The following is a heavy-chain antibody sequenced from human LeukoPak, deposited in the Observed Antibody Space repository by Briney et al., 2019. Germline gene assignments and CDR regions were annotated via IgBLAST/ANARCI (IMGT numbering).Heavy chain of an antibody. CDR2: VSNDGTEK. Sequence: GGSLRLSCAASGFTFSSNAIHWVRQAPGKGLECVAVVSNDGTEKYYADSAKGRFTISRDNSKNTLYLQMNSLRTEDTAVYYCARDGGDGYNDLDYWGQGTLVTVSS. CDR1: GFTFSSNA. V-gene: IGHV3-30-3*01. CDR3: ARDGGDGYNDLDY. D-gene: IGHD5-24*01. J-gene: IGHJ4*02.